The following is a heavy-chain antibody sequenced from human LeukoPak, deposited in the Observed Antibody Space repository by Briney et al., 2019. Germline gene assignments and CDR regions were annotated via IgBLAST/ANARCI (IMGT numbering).Heavy chain of an antibody. CDR3: ARGLKGRYYYNYAMDV. D-gene: IGHD5/OR15-5a*01. V-gene: IGHV3-74*01. Sequence: GGSLRLSCAASGFTFSTYWMTWVRQVPGKGLVWVSHINSDGSSTSYADSVKGRFTISRDNAKNTLYLQMNSLRAEDTAVYYCARGLKGRYYYNYAMDVWGQGTTVTVSS. J-gene: IGHJ6*02. CDR2: INSDGSST. CDR1: GFTFSTYW.